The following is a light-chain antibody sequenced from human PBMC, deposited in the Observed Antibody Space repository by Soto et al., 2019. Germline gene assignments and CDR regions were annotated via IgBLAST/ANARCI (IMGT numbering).Light chain of an antibody. Sequence: EIVLTQSPGTLSLSPGETASLSCWASQSIISNFLAWYQQRRGQPPRLLIFDASKRATGIPARFSGSGSGTDFTLTISSLEPEDFAVYYCQQRSNWPLTFGGGTKVEIK. V-gene: IGKV3-11*01. CDR3: QQRSNWPLT. CDR1: QSIISNF. CDR2: DAS. J-gene: IGKJ4*01.